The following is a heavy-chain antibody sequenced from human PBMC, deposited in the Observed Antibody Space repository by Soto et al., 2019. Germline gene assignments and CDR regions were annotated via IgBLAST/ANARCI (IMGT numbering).Heavy chain of an antibody. CDR2: ISAYNGNT. J-gene: IGHJ4*02. CDR3: ASSLLVGYGLEGESD. CDR1: GYTFTSYG. D-gene: IGHD5-18*01. Sequence: QVQLVQSGAEVKKPGDSVKVSCKASGYTFTSYGISWVRQAPGQGLEWMGWISAYNGNTNYAQKLQGRVTMTTDTSTSTAYMELRSLRSDDTVVYYWASSLLVGYGLEGESDWGQGTLVTVSS. V-gene: IGHV1-18*01.